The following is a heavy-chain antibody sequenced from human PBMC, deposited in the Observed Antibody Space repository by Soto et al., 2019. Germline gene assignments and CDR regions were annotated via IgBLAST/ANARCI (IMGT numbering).Heavy chain of an antibody. CDR2: IDTTGDT. CDR1: GFTFSGHD. CDR3: ARTPVYSHSYAMDV. D-gene: IGHD2-2*01. V-gene: IGHV3-13*01. Sequence: GGSLRLSCVASGFTFSGHDMHWVRQPTGKGLEWVSFIDTTGDTYYPASVKGRFTITRDNAKNSLYLQMNSLRVGDTAVYYCARTPVYSHSYAMDVWGQGTTVTVSS. J-gene: IGHJ6*02.